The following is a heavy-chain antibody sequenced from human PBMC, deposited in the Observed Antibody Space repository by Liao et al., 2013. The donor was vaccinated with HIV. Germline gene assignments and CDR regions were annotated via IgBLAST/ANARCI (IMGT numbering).Heavy chain of an antibody. V-gene: IGHV4-59*01. CDR1: GDSISDYY. CDR2: IHSSGRYN. J-gene: IGHJ2*01. CDR3: TRGMRTRYWYFDL. Sequence: QVQVQESGPGLVKPSETLSLTCTVSGDSISDYYWTWIRQPPGKGLEWIGQIHSSGRYNNFNPSLKSRLTISMDTSKNLISLTLTSVTAADTALYYCTRGMRTRYWYFDLWAVAPWSLSPQ.